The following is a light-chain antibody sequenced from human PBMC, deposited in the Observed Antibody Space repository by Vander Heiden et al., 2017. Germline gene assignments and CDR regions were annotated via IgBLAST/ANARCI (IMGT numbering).Light chain of an antibody. V-gene: IGLV2-8*01. CDR2: EVS. Sequence: QSALTQPPSASGSPGQSVTISCPGTSSYVGGYNYVSWYQQHPGNAPKLMIYEVSKRPSGVSDRFSGSKSGNTASLTVSGLQAEDEADYYCSAYAGSNNLVFGGGTKLTVL. CDR1: SSYVGGYNY. J-gene: IGLJ2*01. CDR3: SAYAGSNNLV.